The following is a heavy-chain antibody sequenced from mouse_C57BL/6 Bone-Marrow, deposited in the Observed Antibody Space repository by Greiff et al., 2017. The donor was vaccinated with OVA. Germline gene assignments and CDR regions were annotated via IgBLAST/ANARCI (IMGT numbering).Heavy chain of an antibody. J-gene: IGHJ1*03. CDR3: ARERAYGSTPYFDV. V-gene: IGHV1-26*01. D-gene: IGHD1-1*01. CDR2: INPNNGGT. Sequence: EVQLQQSGPELVKPGASVKISCKASGYTFTDYYMNWVKQSHGKSLEWIGDINPNNGGTSYNQKFKGKATLTVDKSSSTAYMELRSLTSEDSAVYYCARERAYGSTPYFDVWGTGTTVTVSS. CDR1: GYTFTDYY.